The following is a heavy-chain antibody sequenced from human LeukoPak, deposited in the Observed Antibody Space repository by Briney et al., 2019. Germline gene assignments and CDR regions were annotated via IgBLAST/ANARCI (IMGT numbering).Heavy chain of an antibody. CDR3: GRQGYTASYYFVDY. CDR1: TGSISSYF. V-gene: IGHV4-4*07. Sequence: SEALSLTCTVSTGSISSYFWGWVRQPAGKGLEWIGRIYTTGMTHYNPSLKSRLTMSIDTSKNQFSLTLRSVTAADTAVYYCGRQGYTASYYFVDYWSQGTLVAVS. J-gene: IGHJ4*02. D-gene: IGHD1-26*01. CDR2: IYTTGMT.